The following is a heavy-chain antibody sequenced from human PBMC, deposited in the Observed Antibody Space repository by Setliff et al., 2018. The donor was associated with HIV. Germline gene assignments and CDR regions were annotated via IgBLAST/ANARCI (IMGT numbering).Heavy chain of an antibody. CDR3: TTHLRSWTFLTGWGPLRY. CDR2: FDPEDAER. D-gene: IGHD3-9*01. CDR1: GNTLTKLS. V-gene: IGHV1-24*01. Sequence: GASVKVSCKVSGNTLTKLSIHWVRQAPGMGLEWMGGFDPEDAERIYAQKFQGRLTMTEDTSSNTAYMELNNLRSEDTAVYYCTTHLRSWTFLTGWGPLRYWGRGTLVTVSS. J-gene: IGHJ4*02.